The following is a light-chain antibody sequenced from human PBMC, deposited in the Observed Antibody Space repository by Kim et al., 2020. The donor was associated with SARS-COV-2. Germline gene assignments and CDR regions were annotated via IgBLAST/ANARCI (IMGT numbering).Light chain of an antibody. CDR2: GDN. V-gene: IGLV1-40*01. CDR3: QSYDSSLSIVV. J-gene: IGLJ2*01. Sequence: RVTIYCTGSSSNIGAGYDVQWYEQVPGTAPKLLIYGDNNRPSGVPDRFSGSKSDTSASLAITGLQAEDEADYYCQSYDSSLSIVVFGGGTQLTVL. CDR1: SSNIGAGYD.